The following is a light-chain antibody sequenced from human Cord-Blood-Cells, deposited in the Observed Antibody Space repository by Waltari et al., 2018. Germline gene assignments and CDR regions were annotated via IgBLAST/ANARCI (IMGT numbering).Light chain of an antibody. CDR2: SNN. Sequence: QSVLTQPPSASGTPGQRVTISCSGSSSNIGSNTVNWYQQLPGTAPKLLFYSNNQRPSGFPDRFSGSKSGTSASLAISGLQSEDEADYYCAAWDDSLNGYVFGTGTKVTVL. V-gene: IGLV1-44*01. CDR1: SSNIGSNT. CDR3: AAWDDSLNGYV. J-gene: IGLJ1*01.